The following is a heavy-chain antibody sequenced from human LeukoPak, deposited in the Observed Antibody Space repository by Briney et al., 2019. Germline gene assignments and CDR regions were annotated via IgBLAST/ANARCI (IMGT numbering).Heavy chain of an antibody. Sequence: SETLSLTCTVSGGSISSYYWSWIRQPAGKGLGWIWRIYTSGSTKYNTSLKSRVSMSVEQSKNKISLKLNCVTGEATPGSYRARDRFTIFGVVTYYYYYMDVWGKGTTVTVSS. V-gene: IGHV4-4*07. D-gene: IGHD3-3*01. CDR1: GGSISSYY. CDR2: IYTSGST. J-gene: IGHJ6*03. CDR3: ARDRFTIFGVVTYYYYYMDV.